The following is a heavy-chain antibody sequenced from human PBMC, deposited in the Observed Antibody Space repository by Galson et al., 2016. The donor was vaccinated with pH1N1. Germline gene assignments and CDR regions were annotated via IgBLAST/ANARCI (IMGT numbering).Heavy chain of an antibody. CDR1: GFIFRSYG. D-gene: IGHD1-20*01. V-gene: IGHV3-30*02. J-gene: IGHJ6*02. CDR2: MRYDDTNI. CDR3: VKDKVTYKWKPGAMDV. Sequence: SLRLSCAASGFIFRSYGMHWVRQAPGKGLEWVAFMRYDDTNIKYIDSVRGRFTISRDNSRNTLYLQMSSLRVEDTAVYYCVKDKVTYKWKPGAMDVWGQGTTVTFS.